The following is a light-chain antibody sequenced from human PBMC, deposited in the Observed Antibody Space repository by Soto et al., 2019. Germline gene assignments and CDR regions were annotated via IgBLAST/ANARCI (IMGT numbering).Light chain of an antibody. Sequence: QSALTQPASVSGSPGQSXTISCTGTSSDVGGYNYVSWYQQHPGKAPKLMIYDVSNRPSGVSNRFSGSKSGNTASLTISGLQAEDEADYYCSSYTSSILFGGGTKLTVL. CDR1: SSDVGGYNY. CDR3: SSYTSSIL. V-gene: IGLV2-14*01. CDR2: DVS. J-gene: IGLJ2*01.